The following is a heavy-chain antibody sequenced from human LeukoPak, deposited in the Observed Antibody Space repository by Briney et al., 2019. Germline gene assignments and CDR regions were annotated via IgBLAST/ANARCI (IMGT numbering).Heavy chain of an antibody. J-gene: IGHJ4*02. D-gene: IGHD3-9*01. Sequence: ASVKVSCKASGGTFSSYAISWVRQAPGQGLEWMGGIIPIFGTANYAQKFQGRVTITADESTSTAYMELSSLRSEDTAVYYCARGGAEDILTGHFDYWGQGTLVTVSS. CDR3: ARGGAEDILTGHFDY. CDR2: IIPIFGTA. CDR1: GGTFSSYA. V-gene: IGHV1-69*13.